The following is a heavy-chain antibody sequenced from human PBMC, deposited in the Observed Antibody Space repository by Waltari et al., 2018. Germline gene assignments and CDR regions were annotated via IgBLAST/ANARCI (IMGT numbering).Heavy chain of an antibody. CDR1: GYTFTSHG. Sequence: QVQLVQSGAEVKKPGASVKVSCKASGYTFTSHGISWVRQAHGKGLEWMGWISAYNGNTNYAQKLQGRVTMTTDTSTSTAYMELRSLRSDDTAVYYCARQEPYYLRFLEWVGGFDYWGQGTLVTVSS. CDR3: ARQEPYYLRFLEWVGGFDY. V-gene: IGHV1-18*01. CDR2: ISAYNGNT. D-gene: IGHD3-3*01. J-gene: IGHJ4*02.